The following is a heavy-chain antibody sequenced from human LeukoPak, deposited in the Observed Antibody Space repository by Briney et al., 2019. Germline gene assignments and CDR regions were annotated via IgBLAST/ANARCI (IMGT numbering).Heavy chain of an antibody. Sequence: ASVKVSCKTSGYTFTGYYMHWVRQAPGQGLEWMGWINPNSGGTNYAQKFQGRVTMTRDTSISTAYMELSRLRSDDTAVYYCASHEAVAGTLPYETMVDYWGQGTLVTVSS. V-gene: IGHV1-2*02. D-gene: IGHD6-19*01. CDR2: INPNSGGT. J-gene: IGHJ4*02. CDR1: GYTFTGYY. CDR3: ASHEAVAGTLPYETMVDY.